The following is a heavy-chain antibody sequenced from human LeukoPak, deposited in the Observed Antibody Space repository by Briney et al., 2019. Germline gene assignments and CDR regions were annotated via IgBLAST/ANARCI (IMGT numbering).Heavy chain of an antibody. CDR1: GFDFINSA. V-gene: IGHV3-30-3*01. J-gene: IGHJ4*02. D-gene: IGHD3-10*01. CDR2: LSYAGSNN. CDR3: APRMVRQFDD. Sequence: GGSLTLSCAASGFDFINSAMHWVRQSPGKGLEWVAMLSYAGSNNYYRESVKGRFIISRDNSKNTASLQMTSLTEAGAGNCASAPRMVRQFDDWGQGTLVIVSS.